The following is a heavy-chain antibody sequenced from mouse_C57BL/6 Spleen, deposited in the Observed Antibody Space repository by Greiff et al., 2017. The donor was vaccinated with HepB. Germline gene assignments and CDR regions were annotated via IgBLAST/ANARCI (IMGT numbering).Heavy chain of an antibody. V-gene: IGHV1-53*01. Sequence: QVQLQQSGTELVKPGASVKLSCKASGYTFTSYWMHWVKQRPGQGLEWIGNINPSNGGTNYNEKFKSKATLTVDKSSSTAYMQLSSLTSEDSAVYYCASNGTVVAPYYAMDYWGQGTSVTVSS. CDR3: ASNGTVVAPYYAMDY. CDR2: INPSNGGT. J-gene: IGHJ4*01. D-gene: IGHD1-1*01. CDR1: GYTFTSYW.